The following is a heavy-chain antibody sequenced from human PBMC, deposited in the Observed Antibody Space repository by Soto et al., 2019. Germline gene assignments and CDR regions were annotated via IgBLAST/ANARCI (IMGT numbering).Heavy chain of an antibody. V-gene: IGHV2-5*02. CDR2: IYWDDDK. D-gene: IGHD3-3*01. Sequence: QITLNESGPTVVKPAETLTLTRTFSGFSLTTSGVGVGWIRQSPGKAPEWLALIYWDDDKRYSASLKSRLTITKDTSKYQVVLTMASVDPADTATYYCAHRILRTVFGLVTTTAIYFDFWGQGTPVVVSS. CDR1: GFSLTTSGVG. CDR3: AHRILRTVFGLVTTTAIYFDF. J-gene: IGHJ4*02.